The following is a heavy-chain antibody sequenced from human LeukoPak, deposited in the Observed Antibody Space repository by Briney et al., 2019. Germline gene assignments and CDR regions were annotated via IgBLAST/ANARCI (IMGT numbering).Heavy chain of an antibody. Sequence: PGGSLRLSCVASGFTFSSYSMNWVRQAPGKGLGWISYISSFGGTIYYADSVKGRFTISRDNAKNSLCLQMNSLRAEDTAVYYCVRDQGGPASYWGQGTLVTVSS. V-gene: IGHV3-48*01. CDR1: GFTFSSYS. CDR3: VRDQGGPASY. D-gene: IGHD2-15*01. J-gene: IGHJ4*02. CDR2: ISSFGGTI.